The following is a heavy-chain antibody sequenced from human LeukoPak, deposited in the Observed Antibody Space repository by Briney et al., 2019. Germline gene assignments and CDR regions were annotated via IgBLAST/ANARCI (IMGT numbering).Heavy chain of an antibody. D-gene: IGHD3-22*01. Sequence: GGSLRLSCAASGFTFSSYGMHWVRQAPGKGLEWVAFIRYDGSNKYYADSVKGRFTISRDNSKNTLYLQMNSLRAEDTAVYYCAKEDYDSSGPGPFDYWGQGTLVTVPS. CDR1: GFTFSSYG. V-gene: IGHV3-30*02. CDR2: IRYDGSNK. J-gene: IGHJ4*02. CDR3: AKEDYDSSGPGPFDY.